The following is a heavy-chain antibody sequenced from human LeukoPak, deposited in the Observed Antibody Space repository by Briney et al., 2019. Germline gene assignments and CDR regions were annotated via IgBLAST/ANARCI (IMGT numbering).Heavy chain of an antibody. CDR1: GFTFSNYD. J-gene: IGHJ4*02. CDR2: ISSSSSTI. Sequence: GGSLRLSCAASGFTFSNYDMNWVRQAPGKGLEWVSYISSSSSTIYYADSVKGRFTISRDNAKNSLWLQMNSLRAEDTAVYYCARGPLGDSSGYYDSTFDYWGQGTLVTVSS. V-gene: IGHV3-48*04. CDR3: ARGPLGDSSGYYDSTFDY. D-gene: IGHD3-22*01.